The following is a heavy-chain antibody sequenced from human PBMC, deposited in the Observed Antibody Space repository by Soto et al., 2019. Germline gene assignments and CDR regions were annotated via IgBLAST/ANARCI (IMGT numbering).Heavy chain of an antibody. CDR1: GGSINSGDFY. CDR3: ARDPAPGIWGYDYYGMDV. V-gene: IGHV4-31*03. Sequence: QVQLQESGPGLVKPSQTLSLTCTVSGGSINSGDFYWSWIRQHPGKGLEWIGYIFYSGSTYYNPSLKSRVIISIDTSKNQFSLKLSSVTAADTAVYYCARDPAPGIWGYDYYGMDVWGQGTTVTVSS. D-gene: IGHD2-15*01. J-gene: IGHJ6*02. CDR2: IFYSGST.